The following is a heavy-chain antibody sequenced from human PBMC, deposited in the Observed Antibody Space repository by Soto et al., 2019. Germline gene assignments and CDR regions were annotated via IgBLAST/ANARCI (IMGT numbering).Heavy chain of an antibody. CDR1: GFTFSSYA. Sequence: QVQLVESGGGVVQPGRSLRLSCAASGFTFSSYARHWVRQAPGKGLEWVAVISYDGSNKYYADSVKGRFTISRDNSKNTLYLQMNSLRAEDTAVYYCARDGRYFDWLLYSSDFDYWGQGTLVTVSS. CDR2: ISYDGSNK. CDR3: ARDGRYFDWLLYSSDFDY. J-gene: IGHJ4*02. D-gene: IGHD3-9*01. V-gene: IGHV3-30-3*01.